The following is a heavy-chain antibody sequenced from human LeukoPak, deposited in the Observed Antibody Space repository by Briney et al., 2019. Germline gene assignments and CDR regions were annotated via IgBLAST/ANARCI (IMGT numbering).Heavy chain of an antibody. Sequence: SETLSLTCTVSGDSISSSSYYWGWIRQPPGKGLEWIGSIYYSGTTYYNPSLKSRVTISVDTSKNQFSLNLSSVTAADTAVYYCARDHYYYDSSGYDTDAFDIWGQGTMVTVSS. J-gene: IGHJ3*02. CDR3: ARDHYYYDSSGYDTDAFDI. V-gene: IGHV4-39*02. CDR2: IYYSGTT. CDR1: GDSISSSSYY. D-gene: IGHD3-22*01.